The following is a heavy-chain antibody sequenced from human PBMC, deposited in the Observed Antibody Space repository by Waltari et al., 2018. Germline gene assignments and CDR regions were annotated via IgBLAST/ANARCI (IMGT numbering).Heavy chain of an antibody. CDR1: GGSISSPY. CDR2: IYYIGST. Sequence: QVQLQESGPGLVKPSATLSLTCTVSGGSISSPYWSWIRQPPGKGLEWIGYIYYIGSTNYNPSLKSRVTISVDTSKNQFSLKLSSVTAADTAVYYCARGVGGSGYWGQGTLVTVSS. V-gene: IGHV4-59*11. D-gene: IGHD3-10*01. CDR3: ARGVGGSGY. J-gene: IGHJ4*02.